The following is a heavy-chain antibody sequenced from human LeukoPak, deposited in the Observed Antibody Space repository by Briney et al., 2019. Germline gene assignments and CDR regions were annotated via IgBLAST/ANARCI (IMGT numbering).Heavy chain of an antibody. J-gene: IGHJ4*02. V-gene: IGHV4-39*07. Sequence: SETLSLTCTASGGSISSSSYYWGWIRQPPGKGLEWIGSTYYSGSTYYNPSLKSRVTISVDTSKNQFSLKLSSVTAADTAVYYCARDRKDGYNWGDYYFDYWGQGTLVTVSS. CDR3: ARDRKDGYNWGDYYFDY. CDR1: GGSISSSSYY. D-gene: IGHD5-24*01. CDR2: TYYSGST.